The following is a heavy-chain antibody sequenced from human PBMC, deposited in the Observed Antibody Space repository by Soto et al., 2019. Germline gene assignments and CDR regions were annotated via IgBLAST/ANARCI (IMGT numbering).Heavy chain of an antibody. V-gene: IGHV4-31*03. CDR3: ASQLEDWNWYYFDY. CDR1: GGSISSDNYY. D-gene: IGHD1-7*01. Sequence: SETLSLTCSVSGGSISSDNYYWSWIRQHPGKGLEWIGYIYYSGSTKYSPSLKSRVTISADTTKNQFSLKLSSVTAADTAVYYCASQLEDWNWYYFDYWGQGTLVT. CDR2: IYYSGST. J-gene: IGHJ4*02.